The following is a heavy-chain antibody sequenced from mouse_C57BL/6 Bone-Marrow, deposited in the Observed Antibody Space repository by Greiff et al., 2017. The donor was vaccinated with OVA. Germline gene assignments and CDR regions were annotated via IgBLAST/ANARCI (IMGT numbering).Heavy chain of an antibody. V-gene: IGHV1-55*01. CDR1: GYTFTSYW. D-gene: IGHD2-4*01. Sequence: QVQLQQSGAELVKPGASVRMSCKASGYTFTSYWITWVKQRPGQGLEWIGDIYPGSGSTNYNEKFKSKATLTVDTSSSTAYMQLSSLTSEDSAVYYCARGLRRAWFAYWGQGTLVTVSA. J-gene: IGHJ3*01. CDR3: ARGLRRAWFAY. CDR2: IYPGSGST.